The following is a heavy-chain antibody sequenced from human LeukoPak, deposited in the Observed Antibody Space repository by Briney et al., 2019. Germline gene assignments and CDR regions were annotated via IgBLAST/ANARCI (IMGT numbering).Heavy chain of an antibody. J-gene: IGHJ4*02. CDR2: INPNSGGT. CDR3: ARDNYGDYAGIDY. D-gene: IGHD4-17*01. CDR1: GYTFTGYY. Sequence: ASVKVSCKASGYTFTGYYMHWVRQAPGQGLEWMGWINPNSGGTNYAQKFQGRVTMTRDTSISTAYMELSRLRSDDTAVYYCARDNYGDYAGIDYWGQGTLVTVSS. V-gene: IGHV1-2*02.